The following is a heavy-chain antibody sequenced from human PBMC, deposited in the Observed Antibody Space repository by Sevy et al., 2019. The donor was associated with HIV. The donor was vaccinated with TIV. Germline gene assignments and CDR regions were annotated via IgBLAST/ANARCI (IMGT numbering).Heavy chain of an antibody. J-gene: IGHJ6*03. Sequence: GGSLRLSCAASGFTFSSYGMHWVRQAPGKGLEWVAVIWYDGSNKYYADSVKGRFTISRDNSKNTLYLQMNSLKAEDTAVYYCATTLEQQLQYHYYYYYMDVWGKGTTVTVSS. D-gene: IGHD6-13*01. CDR1: GFTFSSYG. CDR2: IWYDGSNK. CDR3: ATTLEQQLQYHYYYYYMDV. V-gene: IGHV3-33*01.